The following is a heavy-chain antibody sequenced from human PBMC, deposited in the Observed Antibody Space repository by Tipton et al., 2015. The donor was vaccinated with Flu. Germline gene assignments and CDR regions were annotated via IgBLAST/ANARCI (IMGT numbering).Heavy chain of an antibody. CDR1: GFTFSNYW. V-gene: IGHV3-7*01. J-gene: IGHJ2*01. CDR2: IQQDGRKK. Sequence: SLRLSCEASGFTFSNYWMNWVRQAPGKGLEWVANIQQDGRKKDYADSVKGRFTISRDNAKKSLYLQMNSLRAEDTAVYYCARGSEYYDSSLWYFDLWGRGTLVTVS. CDR3: ARGSEYYDSSLWYFDL. D-gene: IGHD3-22*01.